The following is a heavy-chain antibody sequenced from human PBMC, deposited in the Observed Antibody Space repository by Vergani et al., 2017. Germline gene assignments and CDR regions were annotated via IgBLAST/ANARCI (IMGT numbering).Heavy chain of an antibody. Sequence: QVQLQESGPGLVKPSETLSLTCTVSGGSVSSGSYYWSWIRQPAGKGLEWIGYIYYSGSTNYNPSLKSRVTISVDRSKNQFSLKLSSVTAADTAVYYCARGWLSGSYDFDYWGQGTLVTVSS. J-gene: IGHJ4*02. CDR1: GGSVSSGSYY. CDR2: IYYSGST. CDR3: ARGWLSGSYDFDY. V-gene: IGHV4-61*10. D-gene: IGHD1-26*01.